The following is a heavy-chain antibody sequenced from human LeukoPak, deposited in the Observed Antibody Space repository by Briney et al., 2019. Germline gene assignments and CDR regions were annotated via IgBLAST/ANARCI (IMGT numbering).Heavy chain of an antibody. D-gene: IGHD5-18*01. CDR2: IYYSGST. CDR1: GGSISSYY. J-gene: IGHJ5*02. V-gene: IGHV4-59*01. CDR3: ARGIEYSYGYPPMPWFDP. Sequence: SETLSLTCTVSGGSISSYYWSWIRQPPGKGLEWIGYIYYSGSTNYNPSLKSRVTISVDTSKNQFSLKLSSVTAADTAVYYCARGIEYSYGYPPMPWFDPWGQGTLVTVSS.